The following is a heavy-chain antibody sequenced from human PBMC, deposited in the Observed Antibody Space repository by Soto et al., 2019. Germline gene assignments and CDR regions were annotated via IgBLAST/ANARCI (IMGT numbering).Heavy chain of an antibody. J-gene: IGHJ6*02. Sequence: VKPCCKEPGVGLSSCSSSWPRHSPRQGLEGMGRIIPILGIANYAQKFQGRVTITADKSTSTAYMEVSSVRSEDTAVYSCATSVWGFEATYSYYYVMDVWGQGTTVTVSS. D-gene: IGHD3-10*01. V-gene: IGHV1-69*02. CDR2: IIPILGIA. CDR1: GVGLSSCS. CDR3: ATSVWGFEATYSYYYVMDV.